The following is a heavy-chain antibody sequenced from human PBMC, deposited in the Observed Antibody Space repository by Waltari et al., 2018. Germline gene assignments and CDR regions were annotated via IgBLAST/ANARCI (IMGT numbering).Heavy chain of an antibody. D-gene: IGHD2-21*01. V-gene: IGHV1-46*01. CDR1: EYTFTSSY. CDR3: ALDTGALWMDV. CDR2: INPCGGRT. Sequence: QVQLVQSGAEVKKPWASAKISCKTSEYTFTSSYIHWVRQAPGQGCEWMGIINPCGGRTIYAQRFQGKVTRTRDTSTSAVYMELSSLRSDDTAVYYCALDTGALWMDVWGQGTTVTVSS. J-gene: IGHJ6*02.